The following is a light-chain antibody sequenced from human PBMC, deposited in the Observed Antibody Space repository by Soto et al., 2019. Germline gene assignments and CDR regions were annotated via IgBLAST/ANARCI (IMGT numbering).Light chain of an antibody. J-gene: IGKJ2*01. CDR3: QHYASSPPYT. CDR2: DTS. Sequence: EIVLMQSPGTLSLSPGEGATLSCRASQSVNNNYLAWYQQRPGQAPTVLIFDTSRRATGVPDRFSGSGSGTDFTLTISRLEPEDSAVYYCQHYASSPPYTFGQGTKLEIK. CDR1: QSVNNNY. V-gene: IGKV3-20*01.